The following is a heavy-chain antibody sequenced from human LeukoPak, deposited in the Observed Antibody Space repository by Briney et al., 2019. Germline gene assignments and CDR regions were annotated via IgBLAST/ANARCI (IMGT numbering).Heavy chain of an antibody. D-gene: IGHD6-13*01. V-gene: IGHV1-69*13. CDR2: IIPIFGTA. J-gene: IGHJ6*02. CDR3: ARAVSAAGLAYYYYGMDV. CDR1: GGTFISYA. Sequence: SVKVSCKASGGTFISYAISWVRQAPGQGVEWMGGIIPIFGTAYYAQTFQGRVTLTADESTTTAYLELSSLRSEDTAVYYCARAVSAAGLAYYYYGMDVWGQGTMVTVSS.